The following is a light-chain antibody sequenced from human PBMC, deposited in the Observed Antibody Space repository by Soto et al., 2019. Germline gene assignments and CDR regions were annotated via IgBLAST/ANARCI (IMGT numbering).Light chain of an antibody. CDR1: QSVSSN. V-gene: IGKV3-15*01. J-gene: IGKJ4*01. Sequence: EIVMTQSPATLSVSPGERATLSCRASQSVSSNLAWYQQKPGQAPRLLIYGASTRATGIPARFSGSASGTEFTLAISSLQYEDFAVYYCQQYIKWPLTFGGGTKVAIK. CDR3: QQYIKWPLT. CDR2: GAS.